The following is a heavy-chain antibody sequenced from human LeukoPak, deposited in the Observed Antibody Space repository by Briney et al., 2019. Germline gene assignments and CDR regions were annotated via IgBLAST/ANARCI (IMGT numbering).Heavy chain of an antibody. J-gene: IGHJ4*02. V-gene: IGHV4-30-4*01. D-gene: IGHD3-22*01. CDR3: ASRTYYYDSSPFDY. CDR1: GGSISSGDYY. CDR2: IYYSGST. Sequence: SETLSLTCTVSGGSISSGDYYWSWIRQPPGKGLEWIGYIYYSGSTYYNPSLKSRVTISVDTSKNQFSLKLSSVTAADTAAYYCASRTYYYDSSPFDYWGQGIQVTVSS.